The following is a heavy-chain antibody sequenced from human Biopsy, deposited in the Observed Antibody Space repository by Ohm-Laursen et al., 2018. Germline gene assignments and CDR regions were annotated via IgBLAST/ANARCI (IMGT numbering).Heavy chain of an antibody. CDR1: GYTFTSYD. D-gene: IGHD2-2*01. V-gene: IGHV1-18*01. Sequence: ASVKVSCNASGYTFTSYDISWVRQAPGQGLEWMGWISPYNDKTSYPPKLQDRVTMTADTSTNTAHMELRSLRSDDTAVYYCARVFCTSTTCYGFLDNWGQGTVVTVSS. J-gene: IGHJ4*02. CDR3: ARVFCTSTTCYGFLDN. CDR2: ISPYNDKT.